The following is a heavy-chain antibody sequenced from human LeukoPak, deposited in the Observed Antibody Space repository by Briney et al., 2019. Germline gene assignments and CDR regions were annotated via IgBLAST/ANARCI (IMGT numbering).Heavy chain of an antibody. J-gene: IGHJ4*02. CDR3: AKGISSSSEPN. V-gene: IGHV3-30*18. D-gene: IGHD6-13*01. CDR1: GFTFSSHG. CDR2: ISYDGSNK. Sequence: GGSLRLSCVASGFTFSSHGMNWVRQAPGKGLEWVAVISYDGSNKYYADSVKGRFTISRDNSKNTLYLQMNSLRAEDTAVYYCAKGISSSSEPNWGQGTLVTVSS.